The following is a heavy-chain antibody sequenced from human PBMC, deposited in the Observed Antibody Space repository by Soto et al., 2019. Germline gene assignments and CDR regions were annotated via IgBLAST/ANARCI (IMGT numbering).Heavy chain of an antibody. CDR3: ARRGSSSWYGY. D-gene: IGHD6-13*01. J-gene: IGHJ4*02. CDR1: GSSISSSSYY. V-gene: IGHV4-39*01. Sequence: SETLSLTCTVPGSSISSSSYYWGWIRQPPGKGLEWIGSTYYSGSTYYNPSLKSRVTISVDTSKNQFSLKLSSVTAADTAVYYCARRGSSSWYGYWGQGTLVTVS. CDR2: TYYSGST.